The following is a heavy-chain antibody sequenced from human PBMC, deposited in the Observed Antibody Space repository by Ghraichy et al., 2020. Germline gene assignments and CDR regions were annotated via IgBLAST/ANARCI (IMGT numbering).Heavy chain of an antibody. Sequence: SETLSLTCDVYGESFSAYFRSWIRQPPGKGLEWIWEINHGGSTNYNPSLKRRVTISVDTSKNQFSLRLSSVTAADTAVYYCATARYCAGGSCPRYFDSWGQGTLVTVSS. D-gene: IGHD2-15*01. CDR2: INHGGST. J-gene: IGHJ4*02. CDR1: GESFSAYF. V-gene: IGHV4-34*01. CDR3: ATARYCAGGSCPRYFDS.